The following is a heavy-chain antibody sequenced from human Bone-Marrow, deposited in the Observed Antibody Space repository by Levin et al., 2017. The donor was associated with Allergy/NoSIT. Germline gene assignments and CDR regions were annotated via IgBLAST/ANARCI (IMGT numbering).Heavy chain of an antibody. CDR3: ARERGYDSVVFGMDV. CDR2: ISSSSSYI. Sequence: GESLKISCAASGFTFSSYSMNWVRQAPGKGLEWVSSISSSSSYIYYADSVKGRFTISRDNAKNSLYLQMNSLRAEDTAVYYCARERGYDSVVFGMDVWGQGTTVTVSS. D-gene: IGHD5-12*01. V-gene: IGHV3-21*01. CDR1: GFTFSSYS. J-gene: IGHJ6*02.